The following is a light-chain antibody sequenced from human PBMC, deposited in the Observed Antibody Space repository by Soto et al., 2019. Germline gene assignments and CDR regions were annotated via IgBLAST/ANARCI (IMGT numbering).Light chain of an antibody. CDR3: CSNAGSSSLV. CDR1: SSDVGSYSL. V-gene: IGLV2-23*01. CDR2: GAS. J-gene: IGLJ1*01. Sequence: QSVLTQPASVSGSPGQSITISCTGTSSDVGSYSLISWYQQQPGKAPKLVIYGASERPSGVSDRFSGSKSGNTASLTISGLQPEDEADYYCCSNAGSSSLVFGTGTKVTVL.